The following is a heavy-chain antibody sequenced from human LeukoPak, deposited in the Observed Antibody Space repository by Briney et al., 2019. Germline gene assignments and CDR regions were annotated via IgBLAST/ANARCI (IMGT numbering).Heavy chain of an antibody. CDR1: GFTFSDYY. D-gene: IGHD6-19*01. CDR2: ISSSGSTI. J-gene: IGHJ6*02. Sequence: GGSLGLSCAASGFTFSDYYMSWIRQAPGKGLEWVSYISSSGSTIYYADSVKGRFTISRDNAKNSLYLQMNSLRAEDTAVYYCARAYSSGWGGYYGMDVWGQGTTVTVSS. CDR3: ARAYSSGWGGYYGMDV. V-gene: IGHV3-11*01.